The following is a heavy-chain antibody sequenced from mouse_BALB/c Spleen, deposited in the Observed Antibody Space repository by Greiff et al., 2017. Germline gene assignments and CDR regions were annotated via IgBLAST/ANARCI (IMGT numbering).Heavy chain of an antibody. Sequence: VQLQQSGAELAKPGASVKMSCKASGYTFTSYWMHWVKQRPGQGLEWIGYINPSTGYTEYNQKFKDKATLTADKSSSTAYMQLSSLTSEDSAVYYCARGGNYGSSYVGFAYWGQGTLVTVSA. D-gene: IGHD1-1*01. CDR3: ARGGNYGSSYVGFAY. CDR1: GYTFTSYW. CDR2: INPSTGYT. J-gene: IGHJ3*01. V-gene: IGHV1-7*01.